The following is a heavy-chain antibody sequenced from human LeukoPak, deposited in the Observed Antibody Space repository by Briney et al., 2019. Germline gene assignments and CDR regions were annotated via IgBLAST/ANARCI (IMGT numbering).Heavy chain of an antibody. D-gene: IGHD5-12*01. J-gene: IGHJ5*02. V-gene: IGHV4-4*07. CDR1: GGSISNYY. Sequence: SETLSLTCTVSGGSISNYYWSWIRQPARKGLEWIGRIYSSGTTIYNPPLKSRVTMSVDTSKNQFSLKLSSVTAADTAVYFCASGSSGYDPWGQGTLVTVSS. CDR3: ASGSSGYDP. CDR2: IYSSGTT.